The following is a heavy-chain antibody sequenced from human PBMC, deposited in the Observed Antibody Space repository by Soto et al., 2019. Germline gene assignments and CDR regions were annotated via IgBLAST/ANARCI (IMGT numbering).Heavy chain of an antibody. CDR3: ARDTFGDIVDTYHQHGMDV. V-gene: IGHV3-7*01. CDR1: GITFSNYW. J-gene: IGHJ6*02. Sequence: GVSLRLSCAASGITFSNYWMSWVRQAPGKGLESVANIKQDGSEKYDLASVKGRFTISRDNAKNSLFLQMSSLGAEDTAVYYCARDTFGDIVDTYHQHGMDVWGQGTTVTVSS. D-gene: IGHD2-15*01. CDR2: IKQDGSEK.